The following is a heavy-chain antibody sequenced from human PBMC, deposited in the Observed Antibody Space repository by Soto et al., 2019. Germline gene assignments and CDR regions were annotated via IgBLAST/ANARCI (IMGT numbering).Heavy chain of an antibody. V-gene: IGHV3-21*01. CDR3: ARGRSINTNMDH. CDR2: ISSSGGSV. D-gene: IGHD2-2*01. Sequence: EVQLVESGGGLVKPGGSLRLSCAASGFTFSTYSMNWVRQAPGKGLEWISSISSSGGSVSYAESVKGRFTISRDNAKNSLYLQMDSLRAEDTAVYYCARGRSINTNMDHWGQGTLVTVSS. CDR1: GFTFSTYS. J-gene: IGHJ4*02.